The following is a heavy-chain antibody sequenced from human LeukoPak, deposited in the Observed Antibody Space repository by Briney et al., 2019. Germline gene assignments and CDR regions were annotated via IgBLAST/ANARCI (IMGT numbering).Heavy chain of an antibody. V-gene: IGHV3-9*01. J-gene: IGHJ6*02. CDR1: GFTFDDYA. CDR3: AKGNRDSSGFYYYYGMDV. CDR2: ISWNSKNI. Sequence: PGRSLRLSCAASGFTFDDYAMFWVRQAPGKGLEWVSGISWNSKNIGYAASVKGRFTISRDNAKNSLYLQMNSLRAEDTAFYYCAKGNRDSSGFYYYYGMDVWGQGTTVTVPS. D-gene: IGHD3-22*01.